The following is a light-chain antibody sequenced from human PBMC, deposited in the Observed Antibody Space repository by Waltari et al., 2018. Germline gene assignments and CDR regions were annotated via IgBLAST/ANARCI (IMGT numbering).Light chain of an antibody. CDR2: EVS. V-gene: IGLV2-14*01. CDR1: SSDVGGYNC. J-gene: IGLJ1*01. Sequence: QSALTQPASVSGSPGQSITISCTGTSSDVGGYNCVSWYQQYPGKAPKVLISEVSNRPSGVSNRFSGSKSGNTASLTISGLQAEYEADYYCNSCTGSGAYVFGTGTKVTVL. CDR3: NSCTGSGAYV.